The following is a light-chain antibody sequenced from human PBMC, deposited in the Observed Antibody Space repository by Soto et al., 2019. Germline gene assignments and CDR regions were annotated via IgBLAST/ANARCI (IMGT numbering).Light chain of an antibody. CDR2: GTS. J-gene: IGKJ1*01. CDR3: LQYHNLWA. V-gene: IGKV3-15*01. CDR1: QSARSS. Sequence: EVVMTQSPATLSVSPGERASLSCRASQSARSSLGWYQQKPGQAPRLLISGTSNRATGIPARFSGSGSGTEFTLTISSLQSEDFTVYSCLQYHNLWAFGQGTKVDNK.